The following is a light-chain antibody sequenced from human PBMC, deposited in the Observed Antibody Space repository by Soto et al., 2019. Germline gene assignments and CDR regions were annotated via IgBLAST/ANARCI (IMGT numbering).Light chain of an antibody. CDR3: QHYNSYS. J-gene: IGKJ1*01. Sequence: DIQITLSLSTLQHSVGDRVTLACRASQSISNWLAWYQQKPGTAPKVLIYHASNLQSGVPSRFSGSGSGTEFTLTISSLQPDDFATYYRQHYNSYSFGQGTKVDIK. CDR2: HAS. CDR1: QSISNW. V-gene: IGKV1-5*01.